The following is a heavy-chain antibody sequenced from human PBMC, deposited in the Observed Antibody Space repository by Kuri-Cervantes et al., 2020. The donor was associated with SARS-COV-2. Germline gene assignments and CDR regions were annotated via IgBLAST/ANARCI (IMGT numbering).Heavy chain of an antibody. CDR3: ARKVEMATISH. CDR1: GGSFSGYY. CDR2: INHSGST. V-gene: IGHV4-34*01. D-gene: IGHD5-24*01. J-gene: IGHJ4*02. Sequence: SETLSLTCAVYGGSFSGYYWSWIRQPPGKGLEWIGEINHSGSTNYSPSLKSRVTISVDTSKNQFSLKLSSVTAADTAVYYCARKVEMATISHWGQGTLVTVSS.